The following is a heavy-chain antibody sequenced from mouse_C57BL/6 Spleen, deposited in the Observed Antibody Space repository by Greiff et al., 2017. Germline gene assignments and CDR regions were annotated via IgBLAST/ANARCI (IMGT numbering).Heavy chain of an antibody. Sequence: VQLQQPGAELVRPGSSVKLSCKASGYTFTSYWMDWVKQRPGQGLEWIGNIYPSDSETHYNQKFKDKATLTVDKSSSTAYMQLSSLTSEDSAVYYCARGGQLSLDYWGQGTTLTVSS. V-gene: IGHV1-61*01. CDR1: GYTFTSYW. CDR2: IYPSDSET. D-gene: IGHD3-2*02. J-gene: IGHJ2*01. CDR3: ARGGQLSLDY.